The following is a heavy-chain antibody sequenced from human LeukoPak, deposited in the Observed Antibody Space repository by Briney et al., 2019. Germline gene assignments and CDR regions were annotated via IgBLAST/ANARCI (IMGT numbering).Heavy chain of an antibody. CDR2: INHSGST. D-gene: IGHD2-2*01. Sequence: SETLSLTCAVYGGSFSGYYWSWIRQPPGKGLEWIGEINHSGSTNYNPSLKSRVTISVDTSKNQFSLKLSSVAAADTAVYYCARGDDYCYARGYYFDYWGQGTLVTVSS. CDR1: GGSFSGYY. CDR3: ARGDDYCYARGYYFDY. J-gene: IGHJ4*02. V-gene: IGHV4-34*01.